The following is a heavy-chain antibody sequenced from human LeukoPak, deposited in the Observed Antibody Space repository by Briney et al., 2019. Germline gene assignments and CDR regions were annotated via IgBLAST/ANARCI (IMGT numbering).Heavy chain of an antibody. D-gene: IGHD2-15*01. CDR3: ARGYCIGNSCRPYYYDGMDV. Sequence: GGSLRLSCAASGFTFDTYAMHWLRQAPGEGLEYMSIIRHDGSKKEYADSVKGRFTVSRDNSKNTLDIQMNSLRAEDTAVYYCARGYCIGNSCRPYYYDGMDVWGQGTTVTV. CDR1: GFTFDTYA. CDR2: IRHDGSKK. V-gene: IGHV3-33*01. J-gene: IGHJ6*02.